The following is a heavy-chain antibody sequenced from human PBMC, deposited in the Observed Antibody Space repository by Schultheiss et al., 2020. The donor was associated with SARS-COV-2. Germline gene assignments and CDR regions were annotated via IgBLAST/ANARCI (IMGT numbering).Heavy chain of an antibody. CDR1: GGSISSSSYY. J-gene: IGHJ6*02. CDR2: IYYSGST. CDR3: ARALWFGELYSGQGGMDV. Sequence: SETLSLTCAVSGGSISSSSYYWGWIRQPPGKGLEWIGSIYYSGSTYYNPSLKSRVTISVDTSKNQFSLKLSSVTAADTAVYYCARALWFGELYSGQGGMDVWGQGTTVTVSS. V-gene: IGHV4-39*01. D-gene: IGHD3-10*01.